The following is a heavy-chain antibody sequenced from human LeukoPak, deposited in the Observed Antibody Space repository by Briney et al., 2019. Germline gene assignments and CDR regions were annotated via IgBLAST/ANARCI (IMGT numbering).Heavy chain of an antibody. Sequence: GGSLRLSCAVSGFTFTTYEMNWVRQAPGKGLEWVSYIGKSGNTIYYADSVKGRFTISRDNAKNSLWLQMNTLRAEDTAVYYCARCIDRSGHCDAFDTWGQGTMVIVSS. CDR2: IGKSGNTI. CDR3: ARCIDRSGHCDAFDT. CDR1: GFTFTTYE. V-gene: IGHV3-48*03. J-gene: IGHJ3*02. D-gene: IGHD6-25*01.